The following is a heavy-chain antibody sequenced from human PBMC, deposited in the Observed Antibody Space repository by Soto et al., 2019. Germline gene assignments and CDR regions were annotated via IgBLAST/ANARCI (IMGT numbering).Heavy chain of an antibody. CDR3: ARADYGDIVFEY. CDR2: IYWDDDK. D-gene: IGHD4-17*01. J-gene: IGHJ4*02. Sequence: QITLKESGPTLVKPTQTLTLTCTFSGFSLSTSGVGVGWIRQPPGKALEWLALIYWDDDKRYSPSLKSRLTITKDTSKNQEVLTMTNMDPVDTATYYCARADYGDIVFEYWGQGTLVTVSS. CDR1: GFSLSTSGVG. V-gene: IGHV2-5*02.